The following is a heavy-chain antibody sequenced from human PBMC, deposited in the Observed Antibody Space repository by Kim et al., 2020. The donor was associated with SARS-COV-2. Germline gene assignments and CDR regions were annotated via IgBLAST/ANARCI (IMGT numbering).Heavy chain of an antibody. CDR1: GYTFTSYA. CDR3: AGPGVYAIRDYYYYGMDV. Sequence: ASVKVSCKASGYTFTSYAMNWVRQAPGQGLEWMGWINTNTGNPTYAQGFTGRFVFSLDTSVSTAYLQISSLKAEDTAVYYCAGPGVYAIRDYYYYGMDVWGQGTTVTVSS. J-gene: IGHJ6*02. CDR2: INTNTGNP. D-gene: IGHD2-8*01. V-gene: IGHV7-4-1*02.